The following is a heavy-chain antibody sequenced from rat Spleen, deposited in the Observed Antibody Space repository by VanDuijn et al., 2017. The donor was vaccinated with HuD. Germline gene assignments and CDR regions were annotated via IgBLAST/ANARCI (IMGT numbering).Heavy chain of an antibody. CDR3: ARHPTYYGFDGDWFAC. D-gene: IGHD1-9*01. V-gene: IGHV5-29*01. J-gene: IGHJ3*01. Sequence: EVQLVESDGGLVQPGRSLKLSCAASGFTFSDYGMAWVLQAPTKGLEWVASISYDGGSTYYRDSVKGRFTISRDNAKSTLYLQMDSLRSEDTATYYCARHPTYYGFDGDWFACWGQGTLVTVSS. CDR1: GFTFSDYG. CDR2: ISYDGGST.